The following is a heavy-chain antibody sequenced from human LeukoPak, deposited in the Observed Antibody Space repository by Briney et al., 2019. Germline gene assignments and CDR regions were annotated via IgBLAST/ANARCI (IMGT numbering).Heavy chain of an antibody. D-gene: IGHD4-17*01. J-gene: IGHJ4*02. CDR3: AREYGDFDY. V-gene: IGHV4-4*07. Sequence: PSETLSLTCAVYGGSFSGYYWSWIRQPPGKGLEWIGRIYTSGSTNYNPSLKSRVTMSVDTSKNQFSLKLNSVTAADTAVYYCAREYGDFDYWGQGTLVTVSS. CDR2: IYTSGST. CDR1: GGSFSGYY.